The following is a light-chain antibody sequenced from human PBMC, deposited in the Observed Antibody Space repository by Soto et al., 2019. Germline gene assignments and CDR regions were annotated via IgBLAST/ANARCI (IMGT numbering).Light chain of an antibody. Sequence: EIVLTQSPGTLSLSPGERATLSCRPSQSVSSTYLDWYQQNPGQAPRLLIYAASSRATDIPDRFSGSVSATDFTLTISRLEPEDFAVYDCRHYITSQWTFGQGTKVEIK. V-gene: IGKV3-20*01. J-gene: IGKJ1*01. CDR1: QSVSSTY. CDR3: RHYITSQWT. CDR2: AAS.